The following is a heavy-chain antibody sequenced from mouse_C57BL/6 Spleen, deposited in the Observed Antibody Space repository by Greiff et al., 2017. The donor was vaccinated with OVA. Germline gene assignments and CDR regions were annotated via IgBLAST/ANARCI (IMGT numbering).Heavy chain of an antibody. V-gene: IGHV3-6*01. Sequence: EVQLQESGPGLVKPSQSLSLTCSVTGYSITSGYYWNWIRQFPGNKLEWMGYLSYDGSTNYNPSLKNRISITRATSKNQFFLQLNSVTTEDTATYYSARDDYDGFDYWGQGTTLTVSS. CDR3: ARDDYDGFDY. J-gene: IGHJ2*01. CDR2: LSYDGST. D-gene: IGHD2-4*01. CDR1: GYSITSGYY.